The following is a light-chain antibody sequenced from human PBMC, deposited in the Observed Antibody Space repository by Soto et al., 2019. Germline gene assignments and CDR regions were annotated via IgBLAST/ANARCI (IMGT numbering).Light chain of an antibody. Sequence: VLTQSPGTLSVSPGERATRCCRAGQSVSSYLAWYQQKPGQAPRLLIYDASNRATGIPARFSGSGSGTDFTLTISSLEPEDFAVYYCQQRSNWPPWTFGQGTKVDIK. J-gene: IGKJ1*01. CDR2: DAS. CDR3: QQRSNWPPWT. CDR1: QSVSSY. V-gene: IGKV3-11*01.